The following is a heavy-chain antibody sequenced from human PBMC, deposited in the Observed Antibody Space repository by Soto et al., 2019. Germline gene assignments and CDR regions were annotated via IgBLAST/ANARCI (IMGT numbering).Heavy chain of an antibody. V-gene: IGHV4-30-2*01. Sequence: TSETLSLTCAVSGGSISSGGYFWSWIRQPPGKGLEWVGYIYHSGSTYYNPSLKSRVTISIDRSKNQFSLKLSSVTAADTAVYYCTRSSSTVTTLDYWGQGTLVTVSS. J-gene: IGHJ4*02. CDR1: GGSISSGGYF. CDR3: TRSSSTVTTLDY. D-gene: IGHD2-2*01. CDR2: IYHSGST.